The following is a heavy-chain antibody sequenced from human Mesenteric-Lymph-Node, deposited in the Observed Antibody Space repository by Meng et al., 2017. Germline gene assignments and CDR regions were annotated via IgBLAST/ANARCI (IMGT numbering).Heavy chain of an antibody. D-gene: IGHD3-22*01. V-gene: IGHV4-39*01. CDR1: GGSISSSIYY. CDR2: IYYSGST. CDR3: AASDYYYDTIGHF. J-gene: IGHJ4*02. Sequence: SETLSLTCTVSGGSISSSIYYWGWIRQPPGNGLEWIGSIYYSGSTYYNPSLKSRVTISVDRSKSQFSLELTSVTAADTAVYYCAASDYYYDTIGHFWGQGTLVTVSS.